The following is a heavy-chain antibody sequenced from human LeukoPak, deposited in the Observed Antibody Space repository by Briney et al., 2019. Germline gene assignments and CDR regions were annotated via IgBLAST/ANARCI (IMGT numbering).Heavy chain of an antibody. CDR3: ARELSSWPNWLDP. J-gene: IGHJ5*02. D-gene: IGHD6-13*01. CDR1: GGSISGYF. Sequence: SETLSLTCTVSGGSISGYFCSWIRQPAGKGLEWIGRIYSSGSTNYNPSFKSRVTMSVDTSNNQFSLKLNSVTAADTALYYCARELSSWPNWLDPWGQGTLVTVSS. V-gene: IGHV4-4*07. CDR2: IYSSGST.